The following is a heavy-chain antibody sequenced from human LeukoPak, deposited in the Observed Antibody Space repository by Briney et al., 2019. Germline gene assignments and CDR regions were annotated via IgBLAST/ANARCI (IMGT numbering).Heavy chain of an antibody. J-gene: IGHJ6*03. CDR1: GFTSSSYG. Sequence: GGSLRLSCAASGFTSSSYGMHWVRQAPGKGLEWVAVISYDGSNKYYADSVKGRFTISRDNSKNTLYLQMNSLRAEDTAVYYCAKDSSPVYYYYMDVWGKGTTVTVSS. V-gene: IGHV3-30*18. CDR2: ISYDGSNK. D-gene: IGHD6-13*01. CDR3: AKDSSPVYYYYMDV.